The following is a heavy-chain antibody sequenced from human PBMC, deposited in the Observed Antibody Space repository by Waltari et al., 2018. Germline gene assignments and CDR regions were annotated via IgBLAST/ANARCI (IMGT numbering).Heavy chain of an antibody. D-gene: IGHD1-26*01. CDR3: ARPVGNET. V-gene: IGHV3-53*01. Sequence: EVQLVESGGGLVQPGGSLRLSCAASGFSVSGVYMTWVRQAPGKGLQWVSISYRGGSTYYADSVKGRFNISRYNSKNTVFLQMNSLRVDDTAVYYCARPVGNETWGQGTLVTVSS. CDR1: GFSVSGVY. CDR2: SYRGGST. J-gene: IGHJ5*02.